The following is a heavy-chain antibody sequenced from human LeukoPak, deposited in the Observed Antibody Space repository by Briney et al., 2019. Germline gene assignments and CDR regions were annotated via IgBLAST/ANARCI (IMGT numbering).Heavy chain of an antibody. CDR2: IDWDDDK. CDR3: ARITGYDSSGYYVDY. D-gene: IGHD3-22*01. CDR1: GFSLSTSGMC. V-gene: IGHV2-70*11. J-gene: IGHJ4*02. Sequence: SGPALVKPTQTLTLTCTFSGFSLSTSGMCLSWIRQPPGKALEWLARIDWDDDKYYSTSLKTWLTISKDTSKNQVVLTMINMDPVDTATYYCARITGYDSSGYYVDYWGQGTLVTVSS.